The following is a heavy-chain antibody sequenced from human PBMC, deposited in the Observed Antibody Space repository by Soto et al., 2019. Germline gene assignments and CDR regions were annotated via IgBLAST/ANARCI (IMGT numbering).Heavy chain of an antibody. V-gene: IGHV4-31*03. D-gene: IGHD3-22*01. CDR1: GGSISSGGYY. Sequence: QVQLQESGPGLVKPSQTLSLTCTVSGGSISSGGYYWSWIRQHPGKGLEWIGYISYSGSTYYNPSPVSRVTISVDTSKNQYSLKLSSVTAADTAVYYCARDALSRDSIWGQGTLVTVSS. CDR2: ISYSGST. J-gene: IGHJ4*02. CDR3: ARDALSRDSI.